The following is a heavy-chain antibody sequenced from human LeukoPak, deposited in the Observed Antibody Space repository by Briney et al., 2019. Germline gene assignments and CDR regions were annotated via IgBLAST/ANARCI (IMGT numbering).Heavy chain of an antibody. D-gene: IGHD2-21*02. CDR1: GFTFSSYW. CDR2: IKSDGSST. CDR3: ATAPLSTTYSFTWEHDY. V-gene: IGHV3-74*01. J-gene: IGHJ4*02. Sequence: GGSLRLSCAASGFTFSSYWMHWVRQAPGKGLVWVSRIKSDGSSTSYADSVKGRFTISRDNAKNTLYLQMNSLRAEDTAVYYCATAPLSTTYSFTWEHDYWGQGTLVTVSS.